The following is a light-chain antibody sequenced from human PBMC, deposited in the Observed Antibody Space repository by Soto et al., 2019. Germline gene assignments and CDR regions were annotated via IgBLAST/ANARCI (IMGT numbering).Light chain of an antibody. Sequence: EIVLTQSPATLSLSPGERATLSCRASQSISSYLAWYQQKPGQAPRLLIYDASNRATGIPARFSDSGSGTDFTLTISSLEAEDFAVYYCHQRSNWPPFTFGGGTKVEIK. CDR1: QSISSY. CDR3: HQRSNWPPFT. CDR2: DAS. V-gene: IGKV3-11*01. J-gene: IGKJ4*01.